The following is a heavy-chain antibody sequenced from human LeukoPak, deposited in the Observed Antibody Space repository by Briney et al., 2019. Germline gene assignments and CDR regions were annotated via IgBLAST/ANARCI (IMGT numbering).Heavy chain of an antibody. V-gene: IGHV3-30-3*01. CDR1: GFTFDDYA. CDR3: ARSPSSSWSGSYFDY. J-gene: IGHJ4*02. D-gene: IGHD6-13*01. Sequence: GGSLRLSCAASGFTFDDYAMHWVRQAPGKGLEWVAVISYDGSNKYYADSVKGRFTISRDNSKNTLYLQMNSLRAEDTAVYYCARSPSSSWSGSYFDYWGQGTLVTVSS. CDR2: ISYDGSNK.